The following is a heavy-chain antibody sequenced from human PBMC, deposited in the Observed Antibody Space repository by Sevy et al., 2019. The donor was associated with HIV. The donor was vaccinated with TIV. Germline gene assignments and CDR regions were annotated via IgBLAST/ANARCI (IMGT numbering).Heavy chain of an antibody. CDR2: ISSSSSTI. D-gene: IGHD6-6*01. CDR1: GFTFSSYS. J-gene: IGHJ6*02. CDR3: ASPFGGSSSSSVYDYYYYGMDV. V-gene: IGHV3-48*02. Sequence: GGSLRLSCAASGFTFSSYSMNWVRQAPGKGLEWVSYISSSSSTIYYADSVKGRFTISRDNAKNSLYLQMNSLRDEDKAVYYCASPFGGSSSSSVYDYYYYGMDVWGQGTTVTVSS.